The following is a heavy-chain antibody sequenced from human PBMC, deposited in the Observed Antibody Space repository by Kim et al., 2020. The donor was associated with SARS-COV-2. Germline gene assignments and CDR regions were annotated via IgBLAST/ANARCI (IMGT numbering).Heavy chain of an antibody. Sequence: STYYADPVKGRFTTARDNSKTTLYLQMNSLRAEDTAVYYCGSYSGRAFDIWGQGTMVTVSS. V-gene: IGHV3-23*01. CDR3: GSYSGRAFDI. J-gene: IGHJ3*02. D-gene: IGHD2-15*01. CDR2: ST.